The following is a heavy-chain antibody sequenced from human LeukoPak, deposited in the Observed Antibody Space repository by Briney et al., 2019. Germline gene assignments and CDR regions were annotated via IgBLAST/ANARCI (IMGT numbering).Heavy chain of an antibody. CDR3: ARWAGVIDF. J-gene: IGHJ4*02. CDR2: IKQDGSVE. D-gene: IGHD3-10*01. V-gene: IGHV3-7*01. CDR1: GFTLENYW. Sequence: GGSLRLSCTASGFTLENYWMNWVRQAPGKGPEWVANIKQDGSVEHYLDSVKGRFTNSRDNAKNSLILQMNSLRDEDTAVYYCARWAGVIDFWGQGTPVTVSS.